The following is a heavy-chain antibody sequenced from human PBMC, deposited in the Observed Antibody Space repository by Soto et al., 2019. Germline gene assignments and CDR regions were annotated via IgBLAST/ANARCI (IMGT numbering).Heavy chain of an antibody. CDR3: ARTPEWLPDY. V-gene: IGHV1-18*01. D-gene: IGHD3-3*01. CDR1: GSTFTSDG. J-gene: IGHJ4*02. CDR2: ISAYNGNT. Sequence: ASVEVSCTASGSTFTSDGISLVRQAPGQGLEWMGWISAYNGNTNYSQKLQGRVTVTTDTSTSTAYMELRSLRSDDTAVYYCARTPEWLPDYWGQGTLVTVSA.